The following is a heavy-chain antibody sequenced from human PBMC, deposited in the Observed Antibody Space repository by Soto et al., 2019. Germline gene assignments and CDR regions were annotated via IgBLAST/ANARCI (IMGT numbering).Heavy chain of an antibody. CDR1: GFVFSMYS. CDR2: IPREGVDG. Sequence: GGSLRLSCEVSGFVFSMYSMSWVRQTPGKGLEWVAKIPREGVDGHYADSVKGRFTISRDNGKNSLYLQMNNLRAEDTAVYYCARDHLILPAHDFFYGSDVWGRGATVTVSS. J-gene: IGHJ6*02. D-gene: IGHD2-21*02. V-gene: IGHV3-7*03. CDR3: ARDHLILPAHDFFYGSDV.